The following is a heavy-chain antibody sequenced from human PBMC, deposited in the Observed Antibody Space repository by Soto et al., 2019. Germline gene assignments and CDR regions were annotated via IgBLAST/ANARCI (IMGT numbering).Heavy chain of an antibody. D-gene: IGHD2-15*01. V-gene: IGHV4-31*03. CDR3: ARVALGRVIY. CDR1: GGSISIGGYY. CDR2: IYYSGST. J-gene: IGHJ4*02. Sequence: PSETLSLTCTVSGGSISIGGYYWSWIRQHPGKGLEWIGYIYYSGSTYYNPSLKSRVTISVDTSKNQFSLKLSSVTAADAAVYYRARVALGRVIYWGQGTLVTVSS.